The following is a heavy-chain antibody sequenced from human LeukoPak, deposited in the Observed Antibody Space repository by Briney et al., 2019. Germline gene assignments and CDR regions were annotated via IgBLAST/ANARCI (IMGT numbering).Heavy chain of an antibody. J-gene: IGHJ4*02. D-gene: IGHD3-10*01. Sequence: GESLKISCKGSGYSFTTYWVGWVRQMPGKGLEWMGIIYPADSDTRYSPSFQGQVTISVDKSISTAYLQWSSLKASDTAMYYCARWYYASGSFHNFDYWGQGTLVTVSS. V-gene: IGHV5-51*01. CDR2: IYPADSDT. CDR3: ARWYYASGSFHNFDY. CDR1: GYSFTTYW.